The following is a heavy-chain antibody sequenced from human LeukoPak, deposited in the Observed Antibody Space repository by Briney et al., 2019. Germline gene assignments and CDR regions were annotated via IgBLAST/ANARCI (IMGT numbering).Heavy chain of an antibody. CDR2: ISAYNGNT. J-gene: IGHJ4*02. D-gene: IGHD3-22*01. Sequence: ASVKVSCKASGYTFTSYGISWVRQAPGQGLEWMGWISAYNGNTNYAQKLQGRVTMTTDTSTSTAYMELRSLRSDDTAVYYCASRRGYYYDSSGYYHYWGQGTLVTVSS. CDR3: ASRRGYYYDSSGYYHY. V-gene: IGHV1-18*01. CDR1: GYTFTSYG.